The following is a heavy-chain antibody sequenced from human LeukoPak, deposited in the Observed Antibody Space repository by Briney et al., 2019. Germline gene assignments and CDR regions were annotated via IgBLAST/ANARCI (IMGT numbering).Heavy chain of an antibody. D-gene: IGHD3-9*01. J-gene: IGHJ4*02. V-gene: IGHV3-15*01. CDR2: IKSETDGGTI. Sequence: GGSLRLSCAASGFTFSNAWMTWVRQAPGQGLVWVGRIKSETDGGTIHYAAPVKGRFTISRDDSKNTLYLQMNSLKTEDTAMYYCTTYSYDVLTGYYYFXYWGQGAXVT. CDR1: GFTFSNAW. CDR3: TTYSYDVLTGYYYFXY.